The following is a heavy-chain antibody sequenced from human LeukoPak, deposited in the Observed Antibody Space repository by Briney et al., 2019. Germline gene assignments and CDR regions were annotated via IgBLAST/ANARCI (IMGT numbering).Heavy chain of an antibody. CDR2: IYYRGST. V-gene: IGHV4-38-2*02. CDR1: GYSISTGYY. J-gene: IGHJ6*03. Sequence: SETLSLTCTVSGYSISTGYYWDWIRQPPGKGLEWIGYIYYRGSTNHNPSLKSRVTMSVDTSKNQFSLKLSSVTAADTSVYYCARSDRYYDYYSMGVWGKGTTVTVSS. CDR3: ARSDRYYDYYSMGV.